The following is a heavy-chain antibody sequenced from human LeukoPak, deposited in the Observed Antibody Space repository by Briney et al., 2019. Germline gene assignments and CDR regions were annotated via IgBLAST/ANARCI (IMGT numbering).Heavy chain of an antibody. CDR1: GGSISSYY. Sequence: SETLSLTCSVSGGSISSYYWSWIRQPPGKGLGWIGYIYYSGSTNYNPSLKSRVTISVDTSKNQFSLKLSSVTAADTAVYYCARDNWNYGSSMDVWGQGTTVTVSS. CDR2: IYYSGST. CDR3: ARDNWNYGSSMDV. V-gene: IGHV4-59*01. D-gene: IGHD1-7*01. J-gene: IGHJ6*02.